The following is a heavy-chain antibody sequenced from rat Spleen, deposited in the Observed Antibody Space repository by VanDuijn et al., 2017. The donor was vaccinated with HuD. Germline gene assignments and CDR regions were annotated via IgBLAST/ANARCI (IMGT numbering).Heavy chain of an antibody. J-gene: IGHJ4*01. Sequence: QVQLKESGPGLVQPSQTLSLTCTVSGFSLTSYNVHWVRQPPGKGLEWMGRMRYNGDTSYNSGLRSRLSISRDTSKNQVFLKMNSLQTDDTGTYYCTRDGTTGIFAYVIDAWGQGASVTVSS. D-gene: IGHD1-9*01. V-gene: IGHV2-63*01. CDR1: GFSLTSYN. CDR2: MRYNGDT. CDR3: TRDGTTGIFAYVIDA.